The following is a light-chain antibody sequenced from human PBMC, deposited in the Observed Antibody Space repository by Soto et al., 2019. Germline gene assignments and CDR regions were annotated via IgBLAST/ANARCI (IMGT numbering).Light chain of an antibody. Sequence: QSVLTQPPSVSGAPGQRVTISCTGSSSNIGAGYDVHWYQQLPGTAPKLLIYGNSNRPSGVPDRFSGSKSGTSASLAITGXXXXXXXXYXCQSYDSSLSFYVFGTGTKLTV. V-gene: IGLV1-40*01. CDR1: SSNIGAGYD. CDR2: GNS. CDR3: QSYDSSLSFYV. J-gene: IGLJ1*01.